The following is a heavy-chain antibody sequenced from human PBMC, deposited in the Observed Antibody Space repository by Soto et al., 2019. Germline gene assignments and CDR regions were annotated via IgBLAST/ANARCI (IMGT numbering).Heavy chain of an antibody. V-gene: IGHV4-59*07. CDR2: TYHRGST. CDR3: ARIGGYHGPLDY. CDR1: GVSISSYF. J-gene: IGHJ4*02. D-gene: IGHD6-25*01. Sequence: NPSDTLSLTCSVSGVSISSYFWSWIRQAPGGGLEWIGYTYHRGSTNYSPSLKSRVAISLDTSENQFSLKVNSVTAADTAVYYCARIGGYHGPLDYWGQGTPVTVSS.